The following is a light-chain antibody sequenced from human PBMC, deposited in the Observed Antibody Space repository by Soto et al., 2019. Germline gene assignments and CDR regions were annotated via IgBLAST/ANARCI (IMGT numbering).Light chain of an antibody. Sequence: VVTQSPASLSVSPGDRVTISCRAGPISSNLAWHQQRPGQAPRLLIYGASVRATGVPVRFSGSGSGTEFTLTLNSLQSEDYAVYFCQQYNNWPYTFGQGTKVEI. CDR1: PISSN. V-gene: IGKV3-15*01. J-gene: IGKJ2*01. CDR3: QQYNNWPYT. CDR2: GAS.